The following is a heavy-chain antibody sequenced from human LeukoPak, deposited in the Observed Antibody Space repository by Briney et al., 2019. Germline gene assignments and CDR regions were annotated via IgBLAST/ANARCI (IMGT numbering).Heavy chain of an antibody. D-gene: IGHD3-16*01. CDR2: IYSGGST. V-gene: IGHV3-53*01. Sequence: GGSLRLSCAASGFTVSSNYMSWARQAPGKGLEWVSVIYSGGSTYYADSVKGRFTISRDNSKNTLYLQMNRLRVEDTAVYYCARSYGEGAAWGYLDSWGQGTLVTVSS. CDR3: ARSYGEGAAWGYLDS. J-gene: IGHJ4*02. CDR1: GFTVSSNY.